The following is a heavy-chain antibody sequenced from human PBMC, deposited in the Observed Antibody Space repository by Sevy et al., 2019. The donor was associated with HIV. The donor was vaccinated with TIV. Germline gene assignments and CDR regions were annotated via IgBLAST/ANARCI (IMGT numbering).Heavy chain of an antibody. Sequence: GGALRLSCAASGFAFYDYSMSWIRQAPGKGLEWVATLSFGCGKINYANSVKGRFTISRDNSKNSFYLQMDNLRVEDTALYYCAREGCTRPHDYWGQGTRVTVSS. CDR2: LSFGCGKI. D-gene: IGHD2-8*01. V-gene: IGHV3-23*01. J-gene: IGHJ4*02. CDR3: AREGCTRPHDY. CDR1: GFAFYDYS.